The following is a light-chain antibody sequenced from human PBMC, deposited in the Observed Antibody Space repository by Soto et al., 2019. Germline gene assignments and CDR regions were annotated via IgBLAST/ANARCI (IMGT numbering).Light chain of an antibody. V-gene: IGLV2-14*01. CDR2: EVS. CDR3: SSYTSRSALYV. Sequence: QSALTQPASVSGSPRQSITISCIGTPSDIGNYNFVSWYQQYPGKAPKLMIFEVSNRPSGVSNRFSGSKSGNTASLTISGLQAEDEADYYCSSYTSRSALYVFGTGTKVTVL. J-gene: IGLJ1*01. CDR1: PSDIGNYNF.